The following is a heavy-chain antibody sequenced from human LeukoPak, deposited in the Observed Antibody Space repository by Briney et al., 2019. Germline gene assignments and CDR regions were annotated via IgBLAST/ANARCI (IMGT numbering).Heavy chain of an antibody. D-gene: IGHD6-19*01. CDR2: IYHSGST. CDR1: GGSISSSNW. CDR3: AKQTPSSGWPYYYYYGMDV. Sequence: SGTLSLTCAVSGGSISSSNWWSWVRQPPGKGLERIGEIYHSGSTNYNPSLKSRVTISVDKSKNQFSLKLSSVTAADTAVYYCAKQTPSSGWPYYYYYGMDVWGQGTTVTVSS. J-gene: IGHJ6*02. V-gene: IGHV4-4*02.